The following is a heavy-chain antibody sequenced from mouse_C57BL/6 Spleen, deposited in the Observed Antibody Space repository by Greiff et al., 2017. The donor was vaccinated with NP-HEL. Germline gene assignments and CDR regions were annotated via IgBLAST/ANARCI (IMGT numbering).Heavy chain of an antibody. D-gene: IGHD1-1*01. J-gene: IGHJ3*01. CDR2: ISSGSSTI. Sequence: EVQLVESGGGLVKPGGSLKLSCAASGFTFSDYGMHWVRQAPEKGLEWVAYISSGSSTIYYADTVKGRFTISRDNAKNTLFLQMTSLRSEDTAMYYCARGDYYGTAGFAYWGQGTLVTVSA. CDR1: GFTFSDYG. CDR3: ARGDYYGTAGFAY. V-gene: IGHV5-17*01.